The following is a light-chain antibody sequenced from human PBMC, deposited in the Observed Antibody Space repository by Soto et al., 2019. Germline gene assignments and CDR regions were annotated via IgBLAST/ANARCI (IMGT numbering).Light chain of an antibody. CDR3: QTWVTGTYVV. V-gene: IGLV4-69*02. CDR1: SGHSSYA. CDR2: VNSDGRH. Sequence: QSVLTQSPSASASLGASVKLTCTLSSGHSSYAIAWHQKQPEKGPRYLMKVNSDGRHIKGDGIPDRFSGSSSGDERYLTIPTLQSEDEGDYYCQTWVTGTYVVFGGGTTLTVL. J-gene: IGLJ2*01.